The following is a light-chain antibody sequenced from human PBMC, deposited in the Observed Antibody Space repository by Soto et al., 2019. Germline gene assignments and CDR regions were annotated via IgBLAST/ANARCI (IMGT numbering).Light chain of an antibody. Sequence: QSVLTQPPSASVTPGQRVTISCSGSSSNIVTNHVYWYQHLPGTAPKLLIYRNSLRPSGVPDRFSGSKSGTSASLAISGIRSEDEADYYCAAWDDSLSGWVFGGGTKLTVL. J-gene: IGLJ3*02. V-gene: IGLV1-47*01. CDR2: RNS. CDR3: AAWDDSLSGWV. CDR1: SSNIVTNH.